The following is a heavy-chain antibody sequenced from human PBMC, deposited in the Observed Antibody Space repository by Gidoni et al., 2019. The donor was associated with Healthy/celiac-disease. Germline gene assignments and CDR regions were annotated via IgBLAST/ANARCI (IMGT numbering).Heavy chain of an antibody. V-gene: IGHV3-21*01. J-gene: IGHJ6*02. Sequence: EVQLVESGGGLVKPGGSLRLSCAASGFTFSSYSMNWVRQAPGKGLEWVSSISSSSSYIYYADSVKGRFTISRDNAKNSLYLQMNSLRAEDTAVYYCARDLTRYCSSTSCYGGMDVWGQGTTVTVSS. CDR3: ARDLTRYCSSTSCYGGMDV. CDR2: ISSSSSYI. D-gene: IGHD2-2*01. CDR1: GFTFSSYS.